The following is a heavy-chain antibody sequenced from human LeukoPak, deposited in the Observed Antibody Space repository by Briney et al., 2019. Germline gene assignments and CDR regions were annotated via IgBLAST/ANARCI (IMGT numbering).Heavy chain of an antibody. J-gene: IGHJ4*02. V-gene: IGHV5-51*01. D-gene: IGHD5-18*01. CDR1: GYSFTSYW. Sequence: GESLQISCKGSGYSFTSYWIGWVRQLPGKGLEWMGIIYPGDSDTRYSPSFQGQVTISADKSISTAYLQWSSLKASDTAMYYRARHRGYSLYAPLDYWGQGTLVTVSS. CDR3: ARHRGYSLYAPLDY. CDR2: IYPGDSDT.